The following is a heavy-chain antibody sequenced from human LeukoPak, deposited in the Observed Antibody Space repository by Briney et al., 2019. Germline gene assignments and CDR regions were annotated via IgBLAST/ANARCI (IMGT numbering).Heavy chain of an antibody. CDR1: GSTFSSYW. V-gene: IGHV3-7*01. CDR3: ARASQVDFWSGYFDY. J-gene: IGHJ4*02. Sequence: GGSLRLSCAASGSTFSSYWMSWVRQAPGKGPEWVANIKQDGNEKYYVDSVKGRFTISRDNAKNSLYLQMNSLRAEDTAVYYCARASQVDFWSGYFDYWGQGTLVTVSS. D-gene: IGHD3-3*01. CDR2: IKQDGNEK.